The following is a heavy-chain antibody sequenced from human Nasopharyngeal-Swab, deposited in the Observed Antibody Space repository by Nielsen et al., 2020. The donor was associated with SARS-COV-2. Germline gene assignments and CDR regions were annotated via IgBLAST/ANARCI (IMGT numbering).Heavy chain of an antibody. D-gene: IGHD5-18*01. V-gene: IGHV3-13*01. J-gene: IGHJ3*02. CDR1: GFTFSSYD. CDR3: ARDQGYSYGFGSAFDI. Sequence: GGFLRLSCAASGFTFSSYDMHWVRQATGKGLEWVSAIGTAGDTYYPGSVKGRFTISRENAKNSLYLQMNSLRAGDTAVYYCARDQGYSYGFGSAFDIWGQGTMVTVSS. CDR2: IGTAGDT.